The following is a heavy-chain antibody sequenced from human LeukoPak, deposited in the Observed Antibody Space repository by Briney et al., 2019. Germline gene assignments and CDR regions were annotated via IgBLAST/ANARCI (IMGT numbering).Heavy chain of an antibody. V-gene: IGHV5-51*01. Sequence: GESLKISCKASGYSFSRYWIGWVRQMPGKGLEWMGIIYPGDSGTRYSPSLQGQVTISADKSISTAYLQWSSLKASDNAMYYCERPSAAAVTTEGDYWGQGTLVTVSS. D-gene: IGHD4-17*01. J-gene: IGHJ4*02. CDR2: IYPGDSGT. CDR3: ERPSAAAVTTEGDY. CDR1: GYSFSRYW.